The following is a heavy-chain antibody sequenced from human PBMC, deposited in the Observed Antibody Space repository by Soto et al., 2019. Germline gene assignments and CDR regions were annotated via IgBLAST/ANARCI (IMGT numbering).Heavy chain of an antibody. D-gene: IGHD3-3*01. Sequence: GGDLRLCCADSGFTVSKYVMEWFRQAPGKGLVWVSRVSHDGSTTSYADSVKGRFTISRDNAKNTLYLQMNSLRDEDTAVYYCARDLDWVLYDYWGQGTPVTFSS. V-gene: IGHV3-74*01. CDR1: GFTVSKYV. J-gene: IGHJ4*02. CDR2: VSHDGSTT. CDR3: ARDLDWVLYDY.